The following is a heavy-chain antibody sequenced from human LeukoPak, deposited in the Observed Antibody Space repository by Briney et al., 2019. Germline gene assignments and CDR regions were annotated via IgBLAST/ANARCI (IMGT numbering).Heavy chain of an antibody. Sequence: GGSLRLSCAASGFTFSGYAMSWVRQAPGKGLEWVAVISYDGSNKYYADSVKGRFTISRDNSKNTVYLQMNSLRAEDTAVYYCAKAFAEYFHDSSGYVDYWGQGTLVTVSS. V-gene: IGHV3-30*18. CDR1: GFTFSGYA. D-gene: IGHD3-22*01. CDR2: ISYDGSNK. CDR3: AKAFAEYFHDSSGYVDY. J-gene: IGHJ4*02.